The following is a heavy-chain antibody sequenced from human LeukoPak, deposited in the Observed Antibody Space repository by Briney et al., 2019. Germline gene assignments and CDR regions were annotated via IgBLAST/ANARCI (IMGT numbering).Heavy chain of an antibody. CDR1: GFTFSSYE. CDR2: ISSSGSTI. Sequence: GGSLRLSCAASGFTFSSYEMNWVRQAPGKGLEWVSYISSSGSTIYYADSVKGRFTISRDNAKNSLYLQMNSLRAEDTAVYYCARCPYSGGSPIDYWGQGTLVTVSS. CDR3: ARCPYSGGSPIDY. D-gene: IGHD6-19*01. V-gene: IGHV3-48*03. J-gene: IGHJ4*02.